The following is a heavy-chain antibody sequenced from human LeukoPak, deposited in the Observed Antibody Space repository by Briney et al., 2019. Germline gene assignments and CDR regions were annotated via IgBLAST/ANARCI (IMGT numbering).Heavy chain of an antibody. J-gene: IGHJ4*02. Sequence: GGSLRISCAASGFTFSSYAMSWVRQAPGKGLEWVSAISGSGGSIYYADSVKGRFTISRDNSKNTLYLQMNSLRAEDTAVYYCASARDGYNYDLDYWGQGTLVTVSS. CDR3: ASARDGYNYDLDY. CDR2: ISGSGGSI. D-gene: IGHD5-12*01. V-gene: IGHV3-23*01. CDR1: GFTFSSYA.